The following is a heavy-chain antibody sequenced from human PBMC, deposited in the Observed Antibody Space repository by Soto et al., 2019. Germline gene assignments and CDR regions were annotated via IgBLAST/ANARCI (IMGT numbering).Heavy chain of an antibody. Sequence: EVQLVESGGGLVKPGGSLRLSCAASGFTFSSYSMNWVRQAPGKGLEWVSSISSSSSYIYYADSVKGRFTISRDNAKNALDLRRNSLRAEDKAGYYSARMGRQRYYYYGMDVWGQGPTVTVSS. CDR3: ARMGRQRYYYYGMDV. CDR1: GFTFSSYS. D-gene: IGHD2-2*01. V-gene: IGHV3-21*04. CDR2: ISSSSSYI. J-gene: IGHJ6*02.